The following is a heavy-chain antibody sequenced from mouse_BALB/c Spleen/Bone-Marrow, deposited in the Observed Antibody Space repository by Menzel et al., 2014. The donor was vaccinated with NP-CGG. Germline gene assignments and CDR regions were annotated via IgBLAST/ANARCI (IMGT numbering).Heavy chain of an antibody. CDR2: IWSGGST. J-gene: IGHJ3*01. CDR1: GFSLTNYG. D-gene: IGHD1-2*01. Sequence: QVQLQQSGPGLVQPSQSLSITCTVSGFSLTNYGVHWVRQSPGKGLEWLGVIWSGGSTYYNAAFISRLIISKDNSKSXVFFKMNSLQANDTAIYYCARRGGTTAPFAYWGQGTLVTVSA. CDR3: ARRGGTTAPFAY. V-gene: IGHV2-2*02.